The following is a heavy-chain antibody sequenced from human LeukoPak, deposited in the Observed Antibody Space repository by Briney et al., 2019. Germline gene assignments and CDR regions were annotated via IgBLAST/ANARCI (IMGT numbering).Heavy chain of an antibody. CDR1: GFTFSSYA. D-gene: IGHD3-10*01. CDR2: ISGSGGST. J-gene: IGHJ5*02. CDR3: AKERLLWFGELLSPFAT. V-gene: IGHV3-23*01. Sequence: GGSLRLSCAASGFTFSSYAVSWVRQAPGKGLEWVSAISGSGGSTYYADSVKGRFTISRDNSKNTLYLQMNSLRAEDTAEYDCAKERLLWFGELLSPFATWGQGTLATVSS.